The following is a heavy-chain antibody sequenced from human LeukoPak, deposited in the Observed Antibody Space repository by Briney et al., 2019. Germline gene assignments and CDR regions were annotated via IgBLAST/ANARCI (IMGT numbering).Heavy chain of an antibody. Sequence: SETLSLTCTVSGGSISGSYWSWIRQPAGKGLEWIGRIYSSGSTNYNPSLKSRVTMSVDTSNNQVSLKLNSVTAADTAVYYCARGFCSGGSCYLFDSWGQGTLVTVSS. D-gene: IGHD2-15*01. CDR2: IYSSGST. V-gene: IGHV4-4*07. CDR3: ARGFCSGGSCYLFDS. CDR1: GGSISGSY. J-gene: IGHJ4*02.